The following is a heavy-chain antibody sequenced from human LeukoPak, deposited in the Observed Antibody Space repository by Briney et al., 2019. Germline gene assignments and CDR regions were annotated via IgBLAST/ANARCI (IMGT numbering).Heavy chain of an antibody. D-gene: IGHD5-18*01. V-gene: IGHV6-1*01. J-gene: IGHJ4*02. CDR2: TYYRSEWYH. Sequence: SQTLSLTCAISGDSVSSNTAAWNWIRQSPSRGLEWLGRTYYRSEWYHDYAVSVKSRINMNADTSKNQFSLHLNSVIPEDTAVYYCARIREDSYGPLDYWGQGTLVTVSS. CDR1: GDSVSSNTAA. CDR3: ARIREDSYGPLDY.